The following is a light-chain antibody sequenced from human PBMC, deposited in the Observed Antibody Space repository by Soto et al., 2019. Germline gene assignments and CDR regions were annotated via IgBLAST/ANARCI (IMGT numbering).Light chain of an antibody. CDR2: KAS. J-gene: IGKJ2*01. CDR1: QSISSW. Sequence: DIQMTQSPSTLSASVGDRVTITCRASQSISSWLAWYQQKPGKAPKLLIYKASSLESGVPSRFSGSGSGTAFTLAISGLQPDDFATYYCQQYNSYHTFGQGTKLEIK. V-gene: IGKV1-5*03. CDR3: QQYNSYHT.